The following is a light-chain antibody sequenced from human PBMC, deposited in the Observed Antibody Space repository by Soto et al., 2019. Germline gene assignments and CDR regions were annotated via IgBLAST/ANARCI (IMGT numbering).Light chain of an antibody. CDR3: AAWDDSLRGAV. V-gene: IGLV1-44*01. CDR2: NTH. J-gene: IGLJ7*01. Sequence: QSVLTQPPSASGTPGQRVTISCSGGSSNIGRHVVNWYQQLPGAAPKLLIYNTHQRPSGVPDRISGSKSGTSASLTISRLQSEDEADYYCAAWDDSLRGAVFGGGTQLTVL. CDR1: SSNIGRHV.